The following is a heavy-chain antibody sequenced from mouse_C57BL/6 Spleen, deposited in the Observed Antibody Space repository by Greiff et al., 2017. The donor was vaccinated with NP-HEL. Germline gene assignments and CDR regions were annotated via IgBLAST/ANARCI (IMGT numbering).Heavy chain of an antibody. CDR2: IHPNSGST. CDR1: GYTFTSYW. D-gene: IGHD2-1*01. CDR3: AIWRYYGNYGAMDY. V-gene: IGHV1-64*01. J-gene: IGHJ4*01. Sequence: QVQLQQPGAELVKPGASVKLSCKASGYTFTSYWMHWVKQRPGQGLEWIGMIHPNSGSTNYNEKFKSKATLTVDKSSSTAYMQLSSLTSEDSAVYYCAIWRYYGNYGAMDYWGQGTSVTVSS.